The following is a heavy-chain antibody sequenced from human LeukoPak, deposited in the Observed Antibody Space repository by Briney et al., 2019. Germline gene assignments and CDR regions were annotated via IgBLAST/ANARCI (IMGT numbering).Heavy chain of an antibody. CDR2: IYYSGST. V-gene: IGHV4-39*01. Sequence: NPSETLSLTCTVSGGSISRSIYYCCWIRQPPGKGLEWIGSIYYSGSTYYNPSLKSRVTISVDTSKNQFSLKLSSVTAADTAVYYCARHLGYHENDYWGQGTLVTVSS. D-gene: IGHD6-13*01. CDR3: ARHLGYHENDY. J-gene: IGHJ4*02. CDR1: GGSISRSIYY.